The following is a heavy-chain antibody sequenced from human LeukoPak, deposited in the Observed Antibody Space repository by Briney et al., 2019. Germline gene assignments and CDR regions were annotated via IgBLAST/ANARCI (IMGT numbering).Heavy chain of an antibody. CDR2: ISRSSDNI. J-gene: IGHJ4*02. CDR3: TREFSVVANFDY. CDR1: GFTFTIHT. V-gene: IGHV3-21*01. Sequence: GGSLRLSRVDSGFTFTIHTMNWVRQAPGRGLEWVSSISRSSDNIRYADSVKGRFTISRDNAKNSLYLQMNSLRAEDTAMYYCTREFSVVANFDYWGQGTLVTVSS. D-gene: IGHD2-21*01.